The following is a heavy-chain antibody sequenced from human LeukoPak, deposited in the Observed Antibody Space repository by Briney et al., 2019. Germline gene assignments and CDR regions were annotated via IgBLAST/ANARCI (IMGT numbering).Heavy chain of an antibody. Sequence: PSETLSLTCTVSGGSISSSSYYWGWIRQPPGKGLEWIGSIYYSGSTYYNPSLKSRVTISVDTSKNQFSLKLSSVTAADTAVYYCARRGFSSRIDYWGQGTLVTVSS. V-gene: IGHV4-39*01. J-gene: IGHJ4*02. CDR1: GGSISSSSYY. CDR2: IYYSGST. D-gene: IGHD6-13*01. CDR3: ARRGFSSRIDY.